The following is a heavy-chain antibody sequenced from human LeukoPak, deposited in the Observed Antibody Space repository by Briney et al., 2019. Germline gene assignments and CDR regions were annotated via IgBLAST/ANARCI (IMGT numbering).Heavy chain of an antibody. CDR1: GGSISSYY. Sequence: SETLSLTCTVSGGSISSYYWSWIRQPPGKGLEWIGYIYYSGGTNYNPSLKSRVTISVDTSKNQFSLKLSSVTAADTAVYYCARDPRIVGATPLSYYYYGMDVWGQGTTVTVSS. D-gene: IGHD1-26*01. CDR3: ARDPRIVGATPLSYYYYGMDV. V-gene: IGHV4-59*01. J-gene: IGHJ6*02. CDR2: IYYSGGT.